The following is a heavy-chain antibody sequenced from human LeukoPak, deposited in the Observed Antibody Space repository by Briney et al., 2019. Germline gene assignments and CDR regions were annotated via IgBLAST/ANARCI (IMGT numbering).Heavy chain of an antibody. J-gene: IGHJ4*02. CDR1: GGSISSYY. Sequence: SETLSLTCIVSGGSISSYYWNWIRQPAGKGLEWIGRIYTNVITNYNPSLKSRVTMSVDTSKNQFSLKLSSVTAADTAVYYCARGRSLYFDYWGQGTLVTVSS. CDR3: ARGRSLYFDY. CDR2: IYTNVIT. V-gene: IGHV4-4*07.